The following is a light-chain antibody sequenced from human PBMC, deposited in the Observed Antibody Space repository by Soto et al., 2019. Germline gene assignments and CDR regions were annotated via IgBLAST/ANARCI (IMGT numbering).Light chain of an antibody. CDR3: LQDATYPWT. CDR1: QPISSS. Sequence: ANQMTQSPSSLSASLGDTVTINCRASQPISSSLVWYQQKSGRAPKLLMSDASSLHSGVPSRFSGSGFGTHFNLTISGLQSEDFGTYYCLQDATYPWTFGQGTRVDVK. V-gene: IGKV1-6*01. CDR2: DAS. J-gene: IGKJ1*01.